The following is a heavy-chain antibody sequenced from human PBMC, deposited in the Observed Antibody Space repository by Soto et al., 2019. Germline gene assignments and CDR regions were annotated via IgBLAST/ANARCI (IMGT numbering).Heavy chain of an antibody. CDR3: VKPKEHFYDSSPGET. V-gene: IGHV3-30*18. Sequence: GGSLRLSCAASGFTFSNYGMHWVRQAPGKGLEWVAIISFDGNNKYYSDSVKGRFTISRDNSKNMVFLQMNSLRPEDTAVYYCVKPKEHFYDSSPGETWGQGTPVTVSS. CDR1: GFTFSNYG. J-gene: IGHJ5*02. CDR2: ISFDGNNK. D-gene: IGHD3-22*01.